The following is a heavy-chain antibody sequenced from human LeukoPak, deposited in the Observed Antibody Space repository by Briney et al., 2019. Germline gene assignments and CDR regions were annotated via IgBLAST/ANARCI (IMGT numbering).Heavy chain of an antibody. J-gene: IGHJ6*03. CDR3: ARVPIVVAPAANASYYYYMDV. CDR1: VGTFSSYA. Sequence: ASVKVSCKASVGTFSSYAISWVRQAPGQGLEWMGGIIPIFGTANYAQKFQGRVTITADESTSTAYMELSSLRSEDTAVYYCARVPIVVAPAANASYYYYMDVWGKGTTVTVSS. D-gene: IGHD2-2*01. CDR2: IIPIFGTA. V-gene: IGHV1-69*13.